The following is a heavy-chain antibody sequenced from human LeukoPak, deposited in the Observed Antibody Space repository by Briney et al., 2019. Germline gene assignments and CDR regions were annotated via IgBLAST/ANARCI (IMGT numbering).Heavy chain of an antibody. Sequence: SETLSLTCTVSGGSISSYYWSWIRQPPGKGLEWIGYIYYSGSTNYNPSLKSRVTISVDTSKNQFSLKLSSVTAADTAVYYCARDRSLDYWGQGTLVTVSS. J-gene: IGHJ4*02. CDR1: GGSISSYY. V-gene: IGHV4-59*01. CDR2: IYYSGST. CDR3: ARDRSLDY.